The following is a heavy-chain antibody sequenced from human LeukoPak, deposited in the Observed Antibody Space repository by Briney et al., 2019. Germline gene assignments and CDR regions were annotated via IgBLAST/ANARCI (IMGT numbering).Heavy chain of an antibody. CDR1: GFTFSSYA. CDR3: ARDGVYCSGGSCFRPEYFQH. CDR2: ISYDGSNK. V-gene: IGHV3-30*04. D-gene: IGHD2-15*01. J-gene: IGHJ1*01. Sequence: TGGSLRLSCAASGFTFSSYAMHWVRQAPGKGLEWVAVISYDGSNKYYADSVKGRFTISRDNSKNTLFLQVNSLRAEDTAVYYCARDGVYCSGGSCFRPEYFQHWGQGTLVTVSS.